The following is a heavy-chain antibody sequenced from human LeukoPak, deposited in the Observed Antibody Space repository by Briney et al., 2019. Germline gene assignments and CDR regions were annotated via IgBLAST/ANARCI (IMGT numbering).Heavy chain of an antibody. CDR1: GFTFSSYG. V-gene: IGHV3-33*01. Sequence: QPGGSLRLSCAASGFTFSSYGMHWVRQAPGKGLEWVAVIWYDGSNKYFADSVKGRFTISRDNSKNTLYLQMNSLRAEDTAVYYCARPRTGAAGSPFDYWGQGTLVTVSS. CDR2: IWYDGSNK. CDR3: ARPRTGAAGSPFDY. J-gene: IGHJ4*02. D-gene: IGHD1-26*01.